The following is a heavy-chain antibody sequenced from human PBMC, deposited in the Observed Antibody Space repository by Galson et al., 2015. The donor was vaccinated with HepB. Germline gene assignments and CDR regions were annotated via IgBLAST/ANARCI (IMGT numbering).Heavy chain of an antibody. CDR2: ISGSGGST. J-gene: IGHJ4*02. V-gene: IGHV3-23*01. CDR3: AKHYLLLTGFGGYYFDY. D-gene: IGHD2-15*01. Sequence: SLRLSCAASGFTFSSYAVSWVRQAPGKGLEWVSAISGSGGSTYYADSVKGRFTISRDNSKNTLYLQMNSLRAEDTAVYYCAKHYLLLTGFGGYYFDYWGQGTLVTVSS. CDR1: GFTFSSYA.